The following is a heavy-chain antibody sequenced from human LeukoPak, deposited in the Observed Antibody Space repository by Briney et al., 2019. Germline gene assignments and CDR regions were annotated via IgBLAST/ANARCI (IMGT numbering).Heavy chain of an antibody. CDR3: AREEFQRGWFGL. D-gene: IGHD6-25*01. V-gene: IGHV3-48*01. CDR2: IDTPITTI. Sequence: PGGSLRLSCVASGLILSSYSINWVRQAPGKGPEWVSYIDTPITTIFYADFVRGRFTISRDNDNNLLTLQMNSLRVEDTAVYYCAREEFQRGWFGLWGRGTLVSVS. J-gene: IGHJ5*02. CDR1: GLILSSYS.